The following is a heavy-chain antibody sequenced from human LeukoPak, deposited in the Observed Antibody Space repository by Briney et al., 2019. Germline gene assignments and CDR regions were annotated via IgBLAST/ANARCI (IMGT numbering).Heavy chain of an antibody. CDR1: GFTFSSYA. CDR2: ISGSGGST. CDR3: AKDSLLAYYYDSSGYYFLRYFDY. D-gene: IGHD3-22*01. J-gene: IGHJ4*02. Sequence: GGSLRLSCAASGFTFSSYAMSWVRQAPGKGLEWVSAISGSGGSTYYADSAKGRFTISRDNSKNTLYLQMNSLRAEDTAVYYCAKDSLLAYYYDSSGYYFLRYFDYWGQGTLVTVSS. V-gene: IGHV3-23*01.